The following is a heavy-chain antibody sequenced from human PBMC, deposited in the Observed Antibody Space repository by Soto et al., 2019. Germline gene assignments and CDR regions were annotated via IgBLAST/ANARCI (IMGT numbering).Heavy chain of an antibody. V-gene: IGHV1-69*02. CDR2: IIPILGIA. Sequence: QVQLVQSGAEVKKPGSSVKVSCKASGGTFSSYTISWVRQAPGQGLEWMVRIIPILGIANYAQKFQGRVTITADKSTSTAYMELSSLRSEDTAVYYCARTGIAVAGTYYYYGMDVWGQGTTVTVSS. D-gene: IGHD6-19*01. J-gene: IGHJ6*02. CDR3: ARTGIAVAGTYYYYGMDV. CDR1: GGTFSSYT.